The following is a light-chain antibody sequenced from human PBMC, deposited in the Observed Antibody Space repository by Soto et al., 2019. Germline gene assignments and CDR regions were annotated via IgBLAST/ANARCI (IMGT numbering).Light chain of an antibody. CDR1: QSFSSSF. Sequence: EIVLTQSPGTLSLSPGERATLSCRASQSFSSSFLAWYQQKPGQAPRLLIYGASSRTTGIPDRFSGSGSGTDFTLTISRLGPEDFAVYYCHQYGSSPYTFGQGTKLEIK. V-gene: IGKV3-20*01. CDR2: GAS. CDR3: HQYGSSPYT. J-gene: IGKJ2*01.